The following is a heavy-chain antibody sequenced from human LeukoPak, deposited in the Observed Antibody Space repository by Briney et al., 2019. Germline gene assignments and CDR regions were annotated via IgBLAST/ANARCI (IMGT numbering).Heavy chain of an antibody. CDR1: GFTFSSYA. CDR2: ISGSGGST. D-gene: IGHD3-22*01. V-gene: IGHV3-23*01. Sequence: GGSLRLSCAASGFTFSSYAMSWVRQAPGKGLEWVSAISGSGGSTYYADSVKGRFTISRDNSKNTLYLQMNSLRAEDTAVYYCAKSGGQNYYDSSGHNRGGFDYWGQGTLVTVSS. J-gene: IGHJ4*02. CDR3: AKSGGQNYYDSSGHNRGGFDY.